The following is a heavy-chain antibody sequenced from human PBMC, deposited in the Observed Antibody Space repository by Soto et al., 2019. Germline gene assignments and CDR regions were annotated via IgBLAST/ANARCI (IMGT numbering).Heavy chain of an antibody. CDR3: ARKGEIRFFGVVIHTYRWFDP. D-gene: IGHD3-3*01. J-gene: IGHJ5*02. CDR2: INHSGST. CDR1: GGSFSGYY. V-gene: IGHV4-34*01. Sequence: PSETLSLTCAVYGGSFSGYYWSWIRQPPGKGLEWIGEINHSGSTNYNPSLKSRVTISVDTSKNQFSLKLSSVTAADTAVYYCARKGEIRFFGVVIHTYRWFDPWGQGTLVTVSS.